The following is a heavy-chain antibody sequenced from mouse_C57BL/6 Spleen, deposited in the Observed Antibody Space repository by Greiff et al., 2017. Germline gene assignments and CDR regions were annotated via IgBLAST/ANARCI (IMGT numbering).Heavy chain of an antibody. CDR3: ARGYDYEFAY. D-gene: IGHD2-4*01. CDR2: INPNNGGT. J-gene: IGHJ3*01. Sequence: EVQLQQSGPELVKPGASVKISCKASGYTFTDYYMNWVKQSHGQSLEWIGDINPNNGGTSYNQKFKGKATLTVDKSSSTAYMELRSLTSEDSAVYYCARGYDYEFAYWGQGTLVTVSA. CDR1: GYTFTDYY. V-gene: IGHV1-26*01.